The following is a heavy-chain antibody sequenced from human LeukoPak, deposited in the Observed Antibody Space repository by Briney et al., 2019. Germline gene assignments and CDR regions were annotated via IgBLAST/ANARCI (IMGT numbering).Heavy chain of an antibody. J-gene: IGHJ5*02. CDR1: GFTFSSYS. Sequence: WGSLRLSCAASGFTFSSYSMNWLRQAPGKGLEWVSTISSSSSYIYYADSVKGRFTISRDNAKNSLYLQMNSLRAEDTAVYYCARDSLHFWSGSYHWGQGTLVTVSS. CDR3: ARDSLHFWSGSYH. V-gene: IGHV3-21*01. D-gene: IGHD3-3*02. CDR2: ISSSSSYI.